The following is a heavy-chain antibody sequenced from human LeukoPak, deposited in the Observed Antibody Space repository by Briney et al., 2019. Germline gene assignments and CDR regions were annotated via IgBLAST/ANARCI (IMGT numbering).Heavy chain of an antibody. CDR3: AREGKLLWFGEPHPHDAFDI. CDR2: IYTSGST. CDR1: GGSISSGGYY. V-gene: IGHV4-61*02. Sequence: SETLSLTCTVSGGSISSGGYYWSWFRQPAGKGLEWIGRIYTSGSTNYNPSLKSRVTMSVDTSKNQFSLKLSSVTAADTAVYYCAREGKLLWFGEPHPHDAFDIWGQGTMVTVSS. D-gene: IGHD3-10*01. J-gene: IGHJ3*02.